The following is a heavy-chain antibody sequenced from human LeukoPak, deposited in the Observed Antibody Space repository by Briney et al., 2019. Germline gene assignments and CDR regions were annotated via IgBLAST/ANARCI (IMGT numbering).Heavy chain of an antibody. D-gene: IGHD3-16*01. CDR2: ISYDGSNK. CDR1: GFTFSSYA. V-gene: IGHV3-30*04. Sequence: PGRSLRLSGAASGFTFSSYAMHWVRQAPGKGLEWVAVISYDGSNKYYADSVRGRFTISRDNSKNTLYLQMNSLRAEDTAVYYCAREGGDGAFDIWGQGTMVTVSS. J-gene: IGHJ3*02. CDR3: AREGGDGAFDI.